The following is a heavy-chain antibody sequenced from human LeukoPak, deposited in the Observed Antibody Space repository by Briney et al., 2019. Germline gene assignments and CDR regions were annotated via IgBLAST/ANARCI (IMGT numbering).Heavy chain of an antibody. J-gene: IGHJ5*02. D-gene: IGHD3-9*01. CDR2: INPNSGGT. CDR3: ARAAASYDILTGYRGAWFDP. CDR1: GYTFTSYG. V-gene: IGHV1-2*02. Sequence: ASVKVSCKASGYTFTSYGISWVRQAPGQGLEWMGWINPNSGGTNYAQKFQGRVTMTRDTSISTAYMELSRLRSDDTAVYYCARAAASYDILTGYRGAWFDPWGQGTLVTVSS.